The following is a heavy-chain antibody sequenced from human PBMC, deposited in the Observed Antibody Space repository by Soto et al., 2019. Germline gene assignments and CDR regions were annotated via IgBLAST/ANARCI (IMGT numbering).Heavy chain of an antibody. D-gene: IGHD6-19*01. CDR1: GYTFTSYA. V-gene: IGHV1-3*01. J-gene: IGHJ6*02. Sequence: ASVKVSCKASGYTFTSYAMHWVRQAPGQRLEWMGWINAGNGNTKYSQKFQGRVTITRDTSASTVYMELSSLRSEDTAVYYCARDLAVAGEPTRYYYGMDVWGQGTTVTVSS. CDR2: INAGNGNT. CDR3: ARDLAVAGEPTRYYYGMDV.